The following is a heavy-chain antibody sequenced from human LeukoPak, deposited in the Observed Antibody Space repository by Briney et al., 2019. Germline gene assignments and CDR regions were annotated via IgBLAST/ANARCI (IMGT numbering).Heavy chain of an antibody. D-gene: IGHD3-10*01. CDR1: GFTFSSYA. CDR3: AKDSHRDVLLWFGELRHFDY. V-gene: IGHV3-23*01. Sequence: GGSLRLSCAASGFTFSSYAMSWVRQAPGKGLEWVSAISGSGGSTYYADSVKGRFTISRDNSKNTLYLQMNSLRAEDTAVYYCAKDSHRDVLLWFGELRHFDYWGQGTLVTVSS. J-gene: IGHJ4*02. CDR2: ISGSGGST.